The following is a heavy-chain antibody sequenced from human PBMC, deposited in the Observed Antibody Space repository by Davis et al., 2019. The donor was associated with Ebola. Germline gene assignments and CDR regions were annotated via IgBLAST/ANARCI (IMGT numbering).Heavy chain of an antibody. V-gene: IGHV3-23*01. Sequence: GGSLRLSCAASGFSFSSYGMNWVRQAPGKGLEWVSGLNRYGSSTFYADSVKGRFTISRDNSKSTLYLQMNSLRSEDTAMYYCARRRSSWTTRNWFDPWGQGTLVTVSS. D-gene: IGHD3/OR15-3a*01. CDR2: LNRYGSST. J-gene: IGHJ5*02. CDR3: ARRRSSWTTRNWFDP. CDR1: GFSFSSYG.